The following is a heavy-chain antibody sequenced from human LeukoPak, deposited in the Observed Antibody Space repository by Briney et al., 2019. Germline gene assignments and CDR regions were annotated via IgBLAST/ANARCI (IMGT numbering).Heavy chain of an antibody. CDR2: IYHSGST. CDR3: TRGFRSSFSDQ. J-gene: IGHJ4*02. V-gene: IGHV4-38-2*02. CDR1: GYAISSGYF. D-gene: IGHD1-26*01. Sequence: PSETLSLTCSVSGYAISSGYFWGWIRQPPGKGLEWIGTIYHSGSTYYNPSLKSRVTISVNTSKNQFSLNLSSVTAADTALYYCTRGFRSSFSDQWGQGTLVTVSS.